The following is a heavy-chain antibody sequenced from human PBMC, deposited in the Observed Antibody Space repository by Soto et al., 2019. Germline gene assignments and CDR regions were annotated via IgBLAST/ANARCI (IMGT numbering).Heavy chain of an antibody. CDR2: LYDVDGS. CDR1: GFTISGQKY. Sequence: DVQLVESGGGLIQPGASLRLSCVAFGFTISGQKYVAWVRQAPGKGLEWVSALYDVDGSFYADSVKGRFTTSSDSSKTTVYLQMNDLRPDDTAVYYCATWHEREHAYDVWGQGTTVTVSS. CDR3: ATWHEREHAYDV. V-gene: IGHV3-53*01. D-gene: IGHD1-1*01. J-gene: IGHJ3*01.